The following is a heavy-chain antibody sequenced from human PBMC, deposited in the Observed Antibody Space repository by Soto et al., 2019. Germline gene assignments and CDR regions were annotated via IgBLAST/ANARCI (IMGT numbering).Heavy chain of an antibody. CDR3: ARDKDDSSGYYAPLGYYYYGMDV. CDR1: GFTFSDYY. J-gene: IGHJ6*02. CDR2: ISSSSSYT. V-gene: IGHV3-11*06. D-gene: IGHD3-22*01. Sequence: GGSLRLSCAASGFTFSDYYMSWIRQAPGKGLEWVSYISSSSSYTNYADSVKGRFTISRDKAKNSLYLQMNSLRAEDTAVYYCARDKDDSSGYYAPLGYYYYGMDVWGQGTTVTVSS.